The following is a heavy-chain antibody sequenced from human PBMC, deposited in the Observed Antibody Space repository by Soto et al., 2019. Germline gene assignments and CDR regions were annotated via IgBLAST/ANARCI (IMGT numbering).Heavy chain of an antibody. V-gene: IGHV3-23*01. D-gene: IGHD2-21*01. CDR1: GFTFRNFV. J-gene: IGHJ4*02. CDR2: IRGTGGET. Sequence: EVQLLESGGGMVQPGGSLRVSCAASGFTFRNFVMSWVRQAPGKGLEWVSAIRGTGGETFYADSVKGRFTISRDNSKNKLYLQMNSLRDEDTALYFCAQDRGWGVVSPSHDYGGQGTLVTVSS. CDR3: AQDRGWGVVSPSHDY.